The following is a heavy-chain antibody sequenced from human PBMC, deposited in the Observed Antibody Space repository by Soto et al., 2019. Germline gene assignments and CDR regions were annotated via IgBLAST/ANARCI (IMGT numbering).Heavy chain of an antibody. CDR1: GGSISSSSYY. Sequence: SETLSLTCTVSGGSISSSSYYWGWIRQPPGKGLEWIGSIYYSGSTYYNPSLKSRVTISVDTSKNQFSLKLSSVTAADTAVYYCARETLYYYDSSGYYFDYWGQGTLVTVSS. D-gene: IGHD3-22*01. CDR3: ARETLYYYDSSGYYFDY. V-gene: IGHV4-39*01. CDR2: IYYSGST. J-gene: IGHJ4*02.